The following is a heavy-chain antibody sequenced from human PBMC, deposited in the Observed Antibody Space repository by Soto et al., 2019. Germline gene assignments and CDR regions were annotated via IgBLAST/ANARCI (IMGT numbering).Heavy chain of an antibody. CDR3: ARVGYYYDGSGSYFDY. Sequence: ASVKVSCKASGGTFSSYAISWVRQAPGQGLEWMGGIIPIFGTANYAQKFQGRVTITADKSTSTAYMELSSLRSEDTAVYYCARVGYYYDGSGSYFDYWGQGTLVTVS. D-gene: IGHD3-22*01. J-gene: IGHJ4*02. V-gene: IGHV1-69*06. CDR1: GGTFSSYA. CDR2: IIPIFGTA.